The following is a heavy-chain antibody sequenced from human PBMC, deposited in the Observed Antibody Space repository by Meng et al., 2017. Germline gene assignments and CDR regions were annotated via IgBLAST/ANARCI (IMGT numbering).Heavy chain of an antibody. Sequence: TLKESAPTLVEPPQALTLTCTFSGCSLGTSGMGVGWIRQPPGKALEWLALIYWDDDKRYSPSLKSRLTITKDTSKNQVVLTMTNMDPVDTATYYCAHCLYSSSCDYWGQGTLVTVSS. V-gene: IGHV2-5*02. CDR1: GCSLGTSGMG. D-gene: IGHD6-13*01. CDR2: IYWDDDK. CDR3: AHCLYSSSCDY. J-gene: IGHJ4*02.